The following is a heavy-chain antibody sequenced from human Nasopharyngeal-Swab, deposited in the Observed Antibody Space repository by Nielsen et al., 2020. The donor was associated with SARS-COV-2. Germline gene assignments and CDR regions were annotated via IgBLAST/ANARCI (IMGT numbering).Heavy chain of an antibody. CDR3: AGGRFHTGR. CDR1: GYTFIDNY. V-gene: IGHV1-2*06. CDR2: IDPNSGGT. Sequence: ASVKVSCKASGYTFIDNYIHWVRQAPGQGLEWMGRIDPNSGGTDYAQQFQGRVTMTRDTSITTAYMELTSLRSDDTAVYYCAGGRFHTGRWGQGTLVTVSS. D-gene: IGHD3-16*01. J-gene: IGHJ1*01.